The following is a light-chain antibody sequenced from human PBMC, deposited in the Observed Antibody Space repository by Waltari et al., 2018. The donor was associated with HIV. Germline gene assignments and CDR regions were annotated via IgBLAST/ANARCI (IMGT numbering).Light chain of an antibody. CDR1: SSNIGSNI. J-gene: IGLJ2*01. V-gene: IGLV1-44*01. Sequence: QSVLTQPPSASGTPGQRVTISCSGRSSNIGSNIVHWYQQLPGTAPKLLIYSNNQRPSGVPDRFSGSKSGTSASLAISGLQSEDEADYYCAAWDDSLNGHVVFGGGTKLTVL. CDR2: SNN. CDR3: AAWDDSLNGHVV.